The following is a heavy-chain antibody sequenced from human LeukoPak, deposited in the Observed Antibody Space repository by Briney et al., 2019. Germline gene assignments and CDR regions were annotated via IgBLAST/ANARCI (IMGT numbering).Heavy chain of an antibody. V-gene: IGHV4-34*01. CDR1: GGSFSGYY. CDR3: ARGLYSSFWSGYLTNWFDP. Sequence: SETLSLTCAVYGGSFSGYYWSWIRQPPGKGLEWIGEINHSGSTNYNPSLKSRVTISVDTSKNQFSLKLSSVTAADTAVYYCARGLYSSFWSGYLTNWFDPWGQGTLVTVSS. D-gene: IGHD3-3*01. CDR2: INHSGST. J-gene: IGHJ5*02.